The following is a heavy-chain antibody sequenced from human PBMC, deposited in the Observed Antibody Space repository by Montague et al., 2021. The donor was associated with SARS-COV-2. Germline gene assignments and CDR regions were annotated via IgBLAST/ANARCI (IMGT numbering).Heavy chain of an antibody. CDR3: ARDPRYSLSWSFDY. V-gene: IGHV6-1*01. D-gene: IGHD6-13*01. CDR1: GDSVTRTTDA. J-gene: IGHJ4*02. CDR2: TYYSSMWNY. Sequence: CAISGDSVTRTTDACTCLRKSPLRCLEWLGRTYYSSMWNYDYAVSVKSRMTTSPDTSKNQFSLQLSSVTPEDRAVYYCARDPRYSLSWSFDYWGQGTLVTVSS.